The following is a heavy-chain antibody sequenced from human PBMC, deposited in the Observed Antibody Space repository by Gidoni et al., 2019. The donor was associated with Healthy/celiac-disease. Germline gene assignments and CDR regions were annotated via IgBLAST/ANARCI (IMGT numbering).Heavy chain of an antibody. J-gene: IGHJ6*02. CDR3: ARGVRDIVVVPAAIHYYYGMDV. CDR2: MHPNSGNT. Sequence: QVQLVQSGAEVKKPGASVKVSCKASGYTFTSYDSNWVRQATGQGLEWMGWMHPNSGNTGYAQKFQGRVTMTRNTSISTAYMELSSLRSEDTAVYYCARGVRDIVVVPAAIHYYYGMDVWGQGTTVTVSS. CDR1: GYTFTSYD. D-gene: IGHD2-2*02. V-gene: IGHV1-8*01.